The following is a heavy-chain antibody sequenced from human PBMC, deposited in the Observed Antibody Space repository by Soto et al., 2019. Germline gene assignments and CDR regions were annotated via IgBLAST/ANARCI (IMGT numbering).Heavy chain of an antibody. Sequence: GASVKVSCKASGGTFSSYTISWVRQAPGQGLEWMGRIIPILGIANYAQKFQGRITMTTDTSTSTAFMELRSLRSDDTAIYYCARGTTVTGNYFYMEVWGKGTTVTVSS. V-gene: IGHV1-69*02. D-gene: IGHD4-17*01. J-gene: IGHJ6*03. CDR1: GGTFSSYT. CDR2: IIPILGIA. CDR3: ARGTTVTGNYFYMEV.